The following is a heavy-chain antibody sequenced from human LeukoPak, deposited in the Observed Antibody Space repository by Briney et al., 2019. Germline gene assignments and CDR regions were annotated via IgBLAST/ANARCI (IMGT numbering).Heavy chain of an antibody. J-gene: IGHJ4*02. Sequence: GGSLRLSCAASGFTFSSYAMSWVRQAPGKGLEWVSAISGSGGSTYYADSVKGRFTISRDNSKNTLYLQMNSLRAEDTAVYYCAKVRWGYSYGYGVFDCWGQGTLVTVSS. D-gene: IGHD5-18*01. V-gene: IGHV3-23*01. CDR3: AKVRWGYSYGYGVFDC. CDR1: GFTFSSYA. CDR2: ISGSGGST.